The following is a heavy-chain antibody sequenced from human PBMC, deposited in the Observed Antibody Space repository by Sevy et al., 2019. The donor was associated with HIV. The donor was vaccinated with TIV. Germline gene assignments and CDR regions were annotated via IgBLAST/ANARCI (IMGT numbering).Heavy chain of an antibody. CDR1: GVSINSDH. V-gene: IGHV4-59*08. Sequence: SETLSLTCTVSGVSINSDHWNWIRQPPGKGLEWIGYVYYTGGTNYNPSLKNRVTISVDRTKNQFSLKLTSVTAADTAVYYCARLDDFDIWGQGTMVTVSS. J-gene: IGHJ3*02. CDR3: ARLDDFDI. CDR2: VYYTGGT. D-gene: IGHD2-2*03.